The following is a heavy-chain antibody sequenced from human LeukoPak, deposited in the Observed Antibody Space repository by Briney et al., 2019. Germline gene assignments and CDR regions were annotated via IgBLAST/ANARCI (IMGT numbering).Heavy chain of an antibody. D-gene: IGHD2/OR15-2a*01. CDR2: IIPIFGTA. CDR1: GGTFSSYA. J-gene: IGHJ3*02. CDR3: ARKEYSRWAFDI. V-gene: IGHV1-69*05. Sequence: ASVKVSCKASGGTFSSYAISWVRQAPGQGLEWMGGIIPIFGTANYAQKFQGRVTITTDESTSTAYMELSSLRSEDTAVYYCARKEYSRWAFDIWGQGTMVTVSS.